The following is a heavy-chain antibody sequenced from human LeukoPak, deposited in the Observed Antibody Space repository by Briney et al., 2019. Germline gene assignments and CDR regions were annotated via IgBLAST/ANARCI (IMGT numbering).Heavy chain of an antibody. CDR2: ISAYNGNT. Sequence: GGSVKVSCKASVYTLTSYVISWVGQAAGQQVKRMGWISAYNGNTNYAQKLQGRVTMTTDTSTSTAYMELRSLRSDDTAVYYCARGGPMDADYWGQGTLVTVSS. V-gene: IGHV1-18*01. CDR3: ARGGPMDADY. CDR1: VYTLTSYV. J-gene: IGHJ4*02. D-gene: IGHD3-10*01.